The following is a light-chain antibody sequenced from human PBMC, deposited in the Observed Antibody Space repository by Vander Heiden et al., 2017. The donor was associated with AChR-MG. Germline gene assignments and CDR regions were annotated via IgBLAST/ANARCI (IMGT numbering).Light chain of an antibody. CDR2: QDS. Sequence: SYELTQPPTVSVCQGQTASITCSRDKLRSKYACWNPHTPVQSPVVIMYQDSKLPSRVTGRFAGSNSGSTATLTISGTQAMDEANYYCQAWDSSTVVFGGGTKLTVL. V-gene: IGLV3-1*01. CDR3: QAWDSSTVV. J-gene: IGLJ2*01. CDR1: KLRSKY.